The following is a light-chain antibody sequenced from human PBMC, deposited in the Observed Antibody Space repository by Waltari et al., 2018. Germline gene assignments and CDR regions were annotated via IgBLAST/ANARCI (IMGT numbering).Light chain of an antibody. J-gene: IGLJ2*01. CDR2: EVS. V-gene: IGLV2-14*01. CDR1: SSDVGGYNY. Sequence: QSALTQPASVSGSPGQSITISCTGSSSDVGGYNYVSWYQQYPGKVPKLMIYEVSNRPSGVSNRFSGSKSGSTASLTISGLQAEDEADYYCSSYTRSSTLVFGGGTKLTVL. CDR3: SSYTRSSTLV.